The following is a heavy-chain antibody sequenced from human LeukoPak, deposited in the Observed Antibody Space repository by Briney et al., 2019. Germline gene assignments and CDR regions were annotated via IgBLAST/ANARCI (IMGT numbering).Heavy chain of an antibody. CDR3: ARGDYYDSSGYYNY. Sequence: SETLSLTCAVYGGSFSGYYWSWIRQPPGKGLEWIGEINHSGSTNYNPSLKSRVTISVDTSKNQFSLELSSVTAADTAVYYCARGDYYDSSGYYNYWGQGTLVTVSS. D-gene: IGHD3-22*01. J-gene: IGHJ4*02. V-gene: IGHV4-34*01. CDR2: INHSGST. CDR1: GGSFSGYY.